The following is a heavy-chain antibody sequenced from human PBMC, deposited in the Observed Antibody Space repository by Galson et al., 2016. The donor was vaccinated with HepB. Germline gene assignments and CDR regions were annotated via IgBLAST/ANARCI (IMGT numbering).Heavy chain of an antibody. D-gene: IGHD1-26*01. Sequence: SVKVSCKASGGTFNSYVINWVRQAPGHGLEWMGGITPIFGSATYAQKFQGRVTITAVKSAHAVYMELRSLRSEDTAVYYCARGATVGARVWFDPWGQGNPGHRLL. CDR2: ITPIFGSA. CDR1: GGTFNSYV. CDR3: ARGATVGARVWFDP. V-gene: IGHV1-69*06. J-gene: IGHJ5*02.